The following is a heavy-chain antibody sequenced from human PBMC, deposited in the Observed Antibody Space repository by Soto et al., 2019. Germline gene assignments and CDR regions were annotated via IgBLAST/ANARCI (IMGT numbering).Heavy chain of an antibody. Sequence: PSETLSLTCSVSGGSFTSDNYYWGWIRQPPGEGLEWLGSMYYTGSFHYNPSLKGRVAISVDTSKSRFSLRLTSVTAADTAVYYCVRTYSSGGYPSYYFD. CDR2: MYYTGSF. D-gene: IGHD6-19*01. CDR3: VRTYSSGGYPSYYFD. V-gene: IGHV4-39*01. J-gene: IGHJ4*01. CDR1: GGSFTSDNYY.